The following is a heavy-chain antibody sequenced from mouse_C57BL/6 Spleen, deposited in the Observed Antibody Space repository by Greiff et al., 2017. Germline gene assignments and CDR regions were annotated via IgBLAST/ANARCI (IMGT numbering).Heavy chain of an antibody. Sequence: DVKLQESGPGLVKPSQSLSLTCSVTGYSITSGYYWNWIRQFPGNKLEWMGYISYDGSNNYNPSLKNRISITRDTSKNQFFLKLNSVTTEDTATXYCARMGDYYGGCAYWGQGTLVTVSA. J-gene: IGHJ3*01. CDR3: ARMGDYYGGCAY. D-gene: IGHD1-1*01. V-gene: IGHV3-6*01. CDR1: GYSITSGYY. CDR2: ISYDGSN.